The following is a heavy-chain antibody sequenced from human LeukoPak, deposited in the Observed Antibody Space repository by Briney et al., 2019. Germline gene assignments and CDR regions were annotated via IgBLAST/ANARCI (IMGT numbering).Heavy chain of an antibody. V-gene: IGHV4-30-2*01. CDR1: GGSISSGGYY. CDR2: IYHSGST. D-gene: IGHD6-19*01. Sequence: PSETLSLTCTVSGGSISSGGYYWSWIRQPPGKGLEWIGYIYHSGSTYYNPSLKSRVTISVDRSKNQFSLKLSSVTAADTAVYYCARVPPGRKGWLVSYNWFDPWGQGTLVTVSS. CDR3: ARVPPGRKGWLVSYNWFDP. J-gene: IGHJ5*02.